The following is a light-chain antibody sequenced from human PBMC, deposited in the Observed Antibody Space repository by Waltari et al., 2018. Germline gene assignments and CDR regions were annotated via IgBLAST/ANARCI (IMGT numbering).Light chain of an antibody. Sequence: EIVMTQSPATLSVSPGERATLSCRASQSVGRNVAWYQQKPGQAPRLLIYGASTRATGIPARFSGSGSGTEFTLTISSLQSEDFAVYYCQQYNDWPLPFGQGTRLDIK. CDR3: QQYNDWPLP. J-gene: IGKJ5*01. CDR1: QSVGRN. V-gene: IGKV3-15*01. CDR2: GAS.